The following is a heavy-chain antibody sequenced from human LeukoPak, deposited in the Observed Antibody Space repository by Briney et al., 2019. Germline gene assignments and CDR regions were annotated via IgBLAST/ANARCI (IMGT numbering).Heavy chain of an antibody. CDR3: ARDQVVGATAGTFDY. CDR2: ISAYNGHT. CDR1: GYTFTSFG. D-gene: IGHD1-26*01. V-gene: IGHV1-18*01. Sequence: ASVKVSCKASGYTFTSFGISWVRQAPGQGLEWVGWISAYNGHTNSARKLQGRVTMTTDTSTSTASMELTSLTSDDTAVYYCARDQVVGATAGTFDYWGQGTLVTVSS. J-gene: IGHJ4*02.